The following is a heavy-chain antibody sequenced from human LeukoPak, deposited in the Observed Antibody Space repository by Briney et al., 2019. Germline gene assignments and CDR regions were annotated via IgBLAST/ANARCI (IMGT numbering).Heavy chain of an antibody. V-gene: IGHV4-59*08. J-gene: IGHJ4*02. Sequence: SETLSLTCTVSGGSISSYYWSWIRQPPGKGLEWIGYIYYSGSTNYNPSLKSRVTISVDTSKNQFSLKLSSVTAADTAVYYCASHFPSSTWYYFDYWGQGTLVTVSS. CDR3: ASHFPSSTWYYFDY. D-gene: IGHD6-13*01. CDR1: GGSISSYY. CDR2: IYYSGST.